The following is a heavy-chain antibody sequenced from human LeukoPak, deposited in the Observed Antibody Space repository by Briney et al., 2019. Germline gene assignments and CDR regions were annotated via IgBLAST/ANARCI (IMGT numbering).Heavy chain of an antibody. CDR3: ARESRIAAAGTFYYYYGMDV. V-gene: IGHV3-66*01. CDR1: GFTGSSNY. J-gene: IGHJ6*02. D-gene: IGHD6-13*01. Sequence: GGSLRLSCAASGFTGSSNYMSWVPQAPGKGLEGVSVIYSGGSTYYADSVKGRFTISRDNSKNTLYLQMNSLRAEDTAVYYCARESRIAAAGTFYYYYGMDVWGQGTTVTVSS. CDR2: IYSGGST.